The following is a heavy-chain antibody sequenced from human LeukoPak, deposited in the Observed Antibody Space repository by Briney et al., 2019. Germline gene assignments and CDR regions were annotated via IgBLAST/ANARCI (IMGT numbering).Heavy chain of an antibody. CDR1: GGSISSSY. CDR2: IYYSGGT. CDR3: ARHVTISGPYDASDI. J-gene: IGHJ3*02. V-gene: IGHV4-59*08. D-gene: IGHD5-24*01. Sequence: SETLSLTCTVSGGSISSSYWSWIRQPPGKGLEWIGYIYYSGGTDYNPSLKSRVTISVDTSKNQFSLKLRSVTAADTALYYCARHVTISGPYDASDIWGQGTMVTVSP.